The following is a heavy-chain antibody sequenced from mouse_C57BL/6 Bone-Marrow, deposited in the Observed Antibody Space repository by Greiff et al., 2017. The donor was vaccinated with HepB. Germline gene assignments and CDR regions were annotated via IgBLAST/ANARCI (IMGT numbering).Heavy chain of an antibody. CDR1: GFTFSSYG. Sequence: DVQLQESGGDLVKPGGSLKLSCAASGFTFSSYGMSWVRQTPDKRLEWVATISSGGSYTYYPDSVKGRFTISRDNAKNTLYLQMSSLKSEDTAMYYCARRTTVVASFDYWGQGTTLTVSS. CDR3: ARRTTVVASFDY. V-gene: IGHV5-6*01. J-gene: IGHJ2*01. CDR2: ISSGGSYT. D-gene: IGHD1-1*01.